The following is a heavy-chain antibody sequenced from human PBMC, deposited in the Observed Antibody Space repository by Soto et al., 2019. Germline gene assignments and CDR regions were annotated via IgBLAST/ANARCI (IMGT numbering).Heavy chain of an antibody. Sequence: ASVKVSCKASGYILSGYYMHWVRQAPGQGLEWLGIINPSGGSTTYAQKFQGRVTMTRDTSNTTAYLQWSGLKASDTSMYYCARQRIEAAFDAFDIWGQGTMVTVSS. CDR1: GYILSGYY. CDR3: ARQRIEAAFDAFDI. D-gene: IGHD6-13*01. CDR2: INPSGGST. V-gene: IGHV1-46*01. J-gene: IGHJ3*02.